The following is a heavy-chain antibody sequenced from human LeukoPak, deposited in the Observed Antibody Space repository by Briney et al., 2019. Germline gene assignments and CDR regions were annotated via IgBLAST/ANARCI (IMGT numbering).Heavy chain of an antibody. J-gene: IGHJ4*02. CDR3: ARGYAPDHYFDY. V-gene: IGHV4-31*03. Sequence: SETLSLTCTVSGGSISSGGYYWSWIRQHPGKGLEWIGYIYYSGSTYYNPSLKSRVTISVDTSKNQFSLKLSSETAADTAVYYCARGYAPDHYFDYWGQGTLVTVSS. D-gene: IGHD1-14*01. CDR2: IYYSGST. CDR1: GGSISSGGYY.